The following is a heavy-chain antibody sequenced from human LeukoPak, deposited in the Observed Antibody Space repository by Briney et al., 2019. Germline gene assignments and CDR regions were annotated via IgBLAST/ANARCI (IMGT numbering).Heavy chain of an antibody. J-gene: IGHJ4*02. CDR1: GSIFSSYS. CDR3: AREGLRTFDY. V-gene: IGHV3-21*01. CDR2: IRSSSSYI. D-gene: IGHD5-12*01. Sequence: KTGGSLRLSCAASGSIFSSYSMNWVRQAPGKGLEWVSSIRSSSSYIYYADSVKGRFTISRDNAKNSLYLQMNSLRAEDTAVYYCAREGLRTFDYWGQGTLVTVSS.